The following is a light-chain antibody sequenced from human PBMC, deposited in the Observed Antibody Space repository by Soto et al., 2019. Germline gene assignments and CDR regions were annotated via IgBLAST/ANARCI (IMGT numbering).Light chain of an antibody. V-gene: IGLV2-14*01. Sequence: QSALTQPSSVTGSPGQWITISCPGTSSDVGGYNYVSWYQQHPGKAPKLMIYDVSNRPSGVSNRFSGSKSGNTASLTISGLQAEDEADYYCSSYTSSSTLEVFGTGTKVTVL. CDR3: SSYTSSSTLEV. CDR2: DVS. CDR1: SSDVGGYNY. J-gene: IGLJ1*01.